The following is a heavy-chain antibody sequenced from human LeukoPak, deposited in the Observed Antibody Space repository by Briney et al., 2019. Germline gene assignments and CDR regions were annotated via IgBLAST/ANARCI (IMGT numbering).Heavy chain of an antibody. CDR2: ISGSGSYI. J-gene: IGHJ3*02. D-gene: IGHD4-17*01. V-gene: IGHV3-21*01. Sequence: TGGSLRLSCSASGFTFIYYTINWVRQAPGKGLEWVSSISGSGSYIYYADSVKGRFTISRDNAKNSLFLQMNSLRAEDTAVYYCARDPDYGDFNAIDIWGQGTMVTVSS. CDR3: ARDPDYGDFNAIDI. CDR1: GFTFIYYT.